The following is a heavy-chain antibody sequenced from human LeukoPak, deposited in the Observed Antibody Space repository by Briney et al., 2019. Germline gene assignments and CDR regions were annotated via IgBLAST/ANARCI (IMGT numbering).Heavy chain of an antibody. D-gene: IGHD1/OR15-1a*01. V-gene: IGHV3-64*01. CDR3: AREGTPGSFDY. Sequence: GGSLRLSCAASGFIFNSCPMHWVRQAPGKGLESISAISYNGGDIYYANSVRGRFAISRDNSKNTLYLQMGSLRPEDTAFYYCAREGTPGSFDYWGQGILVTVSS. CDR1: GFIFNSCP. J-gene: IGHJ4*02. CDR2: ISYNGGDI.